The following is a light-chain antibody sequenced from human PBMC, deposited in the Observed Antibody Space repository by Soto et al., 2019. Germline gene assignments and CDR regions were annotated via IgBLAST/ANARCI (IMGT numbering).Light chain of an antibody. CDR1: QSVSSY. Sequence: ILFTQSPPTLSLSPGERATLSCRASQSVSSYLAWYQQKPGQAPRLLIYDASNGATGIPARFSGSGSGTDFTLTISNLEPEDFAVYYCQQRSNWPLTFGGGTKV. V-gene: IGKV3-11*01. J-gene: IGKJ4*01. CDR3: QQRSNWPLT. CDR2: DAS.